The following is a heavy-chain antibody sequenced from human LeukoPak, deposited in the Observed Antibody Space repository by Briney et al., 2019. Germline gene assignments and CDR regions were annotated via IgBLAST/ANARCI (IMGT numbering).Heavy chain of an antibody. CDR2: IWYDGSNK. V-gene: IGHV3-33*08. J-gene: IGHJ6*01. Sequence: GGSLRLSCAASGFTFSSYAMHWVRQAPGKGLEWVAVIWYDGSNKYYADSVKGRFTISRDNSKNTLYLQMNSLRAEDTAVYYCARERRRYNDFWGGYPTWYYRIDVWGEGGTV. D-gene: IGHD3-3*01. CDR3: ARERRRYNDFWGGYPTWYYRIDV. CDR1: GFTFSSYA.